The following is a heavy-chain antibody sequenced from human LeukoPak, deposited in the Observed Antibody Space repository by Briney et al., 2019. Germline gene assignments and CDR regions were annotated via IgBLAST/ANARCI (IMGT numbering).Heavy chain of an antibody. V-gene: IGHV3-66*01. CDR2: LYTGGRT. CDR3: ATTVPTYFDY. Sequence: GGSVRLSCAASGFTFSSYAMSWVRQAPGKGLEWVSVLYTGGRTDYADSVKGRFTISRDNSKNTLYLQMNSLRAEDTAVYYCATTVPTYFDYWGQGTLVTVSS. J-gene: IGHJ4*02. D-gene: IGHD4-17*01. CDR1: GFTFSSYA.